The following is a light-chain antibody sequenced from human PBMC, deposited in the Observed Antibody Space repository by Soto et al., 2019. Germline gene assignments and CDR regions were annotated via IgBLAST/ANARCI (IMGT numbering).Light chain of an antibody. J-gene: IGKJ3*01. CDR2: GVS. Sequence: EIVLTQSPGTLSLSPGERATLSCRVSQSVSTRYLAWYQQKPGQAPRLLIHGVSSRATGIPDRFSGSGSGTDFILTISRLEPEDFAVYYCQQFGTSPLVTFGPGTKVDIK. CDR1: QSVSTRY. CDR3: QQFGTSPLVT. V-gene: IGKV3-20*01.